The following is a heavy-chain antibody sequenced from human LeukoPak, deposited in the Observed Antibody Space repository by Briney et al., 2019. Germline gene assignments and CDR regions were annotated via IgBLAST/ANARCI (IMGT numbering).Heavy chain of an antibody. CDR1: GGSFSGYY. CDR2: INHSGST. J-gene: IGHJ6*02. Sequence: SETLSLTCAVYGGSFSGYYWSWIRQPPGKGLKWIGEINHSGSTNYNPSLKSRVTISVDTSKNQFSLKLSSVTAADTAVYYCARGTFFRSYSSRYYYGMDVWGQGTTVTVSS. D-gene: IGHD1-26*01. V-gene: IGHV4-34*01. CDR3: ARGTFFRSYSSRYYYGMDV.